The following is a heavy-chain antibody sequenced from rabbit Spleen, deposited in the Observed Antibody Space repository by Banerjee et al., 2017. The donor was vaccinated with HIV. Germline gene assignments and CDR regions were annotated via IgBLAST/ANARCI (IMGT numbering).Heavy chain of an antibody. CDR1: GLDFSSSYW. J-gene: IGHJ4*01. D-gene: IGHD1-1*01. Sequence: QSLEESGGDLVKPGASLTLTCTASGLDFSSSYWICWVRQAPGKGLEWIACLDTGKSGRTYYASWAKGRFTISKTSSTTVTLQVTSLTAADTATYFCTRDDGSGHYIDGYFNLWGQGTLVTVS. CDR3: TRDDGSGHYIDGYFNL. V-gene: IGHV1S40*01. CDR2: LDTGKSGRT.